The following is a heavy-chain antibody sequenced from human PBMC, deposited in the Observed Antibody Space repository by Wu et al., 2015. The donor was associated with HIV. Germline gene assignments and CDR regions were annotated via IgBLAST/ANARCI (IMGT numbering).Heavy chain of an antibody. CDR2: MNPNSGDT. J-gene: IGHJ5*02. CDR3: AREFHYDTSGYYYRIHNWFDP. Sequence: QVQLVQSGAEVEKPGASVKVSCKASGYTFTDYDINWVRQATGQGLEWMGWMNPNSGDTDYAQKFQGRVTMTRDTAISTAYMELSSLRSEDTAVYYCAREFHYDTSGYYYRIHNWFDPWGQGTLVTVSS. V-gene: IGHV1-8*01. D-gene: IGHD3-22*01. CDR1: GYTFTDYD.